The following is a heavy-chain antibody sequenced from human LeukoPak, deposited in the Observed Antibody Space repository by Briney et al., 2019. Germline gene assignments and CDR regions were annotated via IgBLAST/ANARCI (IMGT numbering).Heavy chain of an antibody. CDR3: AGPTIIAARWVDY. D-gene: IGHD6-6*01. J-gene: IGHJ4*02. V-gene: IGHV3-30-3*01. CDR1: GFTFSSYA. CDR2: KSYDGSNI. Sequence: GRSLRLSCAASGFTFSSYAMHWVRQAPGKGLEWVAVKSYDGSNIYYADSVKGRFTISRDNSKNTPYLQMNSLRAEDTAVYYCAGPTIIAARWVDYWGQGTLVTVSS.